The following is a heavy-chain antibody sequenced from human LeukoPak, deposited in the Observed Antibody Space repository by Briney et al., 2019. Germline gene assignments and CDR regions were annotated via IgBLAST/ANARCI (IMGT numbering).Heavy chain of an antibody. Sequence: GGSLRLSCAASGFTFSSYAMSWVRQAPGRGLEGVSAISGSGGSTYYADSVRARFTITRDNSKNTLYLQMNSLRAEETAVYYCAKGPLLWFGEYDPQHYYFDYWGQETLVTVSS. CDR1: GFTFSSYA. CDR3: AKGPLLWFGEYDPQHYYFDY. D-gene: IGHD3-10*01. J-gene: IGHJ4*02. V-gene: IGHV3-23*01. CDR2: ISGSGGST.